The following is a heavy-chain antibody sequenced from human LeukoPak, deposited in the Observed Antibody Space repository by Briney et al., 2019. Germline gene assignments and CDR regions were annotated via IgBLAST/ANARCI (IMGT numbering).Heavy chain of an antibody. CDR3: ARGSIAAAGPSGFDL. CDR1: GGSISSGGYS. V-gene: IGHV4-30-2*01. Sequence: SETLSLTCAVFGGSISSGGYSWRWIRQPPGKGLEWIGYIYHSGSTNYNPSLKSRVTISVDTSKNQSSLKLSSVTAADTAVYYCARGSIAAAGPSGFDLWGRGTLVTVSS. D-gene: IGHD6-13*01. CDR2: IYHSGST. J-gene: IGHJ2*01.